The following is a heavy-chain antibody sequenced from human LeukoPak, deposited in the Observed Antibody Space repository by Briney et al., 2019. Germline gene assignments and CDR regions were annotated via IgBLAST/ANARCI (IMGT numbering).Heavy chain of an antibody. D-gene: IGHD2-15*01. Sequence: GGSLRLSCAASGFTFSSYGMHWVRQAPGKGLEWVAVIWYDGSNKYYADSVKGRFTISRDNSKNTLYLQMNSLRAEDTAVYYCARVVAATHYYGVDVWGQGTTVIVSS. CDR2: IWYDGSNK. V-gene: IGHV3-33*01. J-gene: IGHJ6*02. CDR3: ARVVAATHYYGVDV. CDR1: GFTFSSYG.